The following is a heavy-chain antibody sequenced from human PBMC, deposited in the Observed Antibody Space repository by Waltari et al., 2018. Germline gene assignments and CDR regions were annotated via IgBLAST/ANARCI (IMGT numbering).Heavy chain of an antibody. CDR2: IWYDGSNK. J-gene: IGHJ4*02. CDR3: AKTPQLDYYFDY. V-gene: IGHV3-33*08. CDR1: GFTFGSYG. D-gene: IGHD2-15*01. Sequence: QVQLVESGGGVVQPGRSLRLSCAASGFTFGSYGMPWVRQAPGKGLEWVAVIWYDGSNKYYADSVKGRFTISRDNSKNTLYLQMNSLRAEDTAMYYCAKTPQLDYYFDYWGQGTLVTVSS.